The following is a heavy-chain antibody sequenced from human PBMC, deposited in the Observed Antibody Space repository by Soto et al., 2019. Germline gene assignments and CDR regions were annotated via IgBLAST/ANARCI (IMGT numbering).Heavy chain of an antibody. V-gene: IGHV4-4*02. CDR2: IYHSGNS. D-gene: IGHD3-10*01. CDR3: ARTTVRGVHFDY. J-gene: IGHJ4*02. Sequence: SETLSLTCAVSGCSVITTHLWTWVRQSPGKGLEWIGEIYHSGNSNYNPSLKSRVTMSVDKSNNQFSLKLSSLTAADTAVYYCARTTVRGVHFDYWGPGTLVTVSS. CDR1: GCSVITTHL.